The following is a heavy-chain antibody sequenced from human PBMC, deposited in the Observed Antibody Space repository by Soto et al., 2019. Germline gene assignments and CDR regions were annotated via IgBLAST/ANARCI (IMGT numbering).Heavy chain of an antibody. D-gene: IGHD2-2*01. CDR3: ARLPRLGYCSSTSCPPGISYYYGMDV. CDR2: IYYSGST. V-gene: IGHV4-39*01. Sequence: PSETLSLTCTVSGGSISSSSYYWGWIRQPPGKGLEWIGSIYYSGSTYYNPSLKSRVTISVDTSKNQFSLKLSSVTAADTAVYYCARLPRLGYCSSTSCPPGISYYYGMDVWGQGTTVTVSS. J-gene: IGHJ6*02. CDR1: GGSISSSSYY.